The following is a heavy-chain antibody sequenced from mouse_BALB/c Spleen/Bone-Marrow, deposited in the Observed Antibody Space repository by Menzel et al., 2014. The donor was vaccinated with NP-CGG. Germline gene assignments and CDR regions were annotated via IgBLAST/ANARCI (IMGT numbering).Heavy chain of an antibody. V-gene: IGHV1-9*01. CDR2: ILPGSGST. CDR3: ARRGGWLGYFDV. J-gene: IGHJ1*01. CDR1: GYTFSSHW. D-gene: IGHD2-3*01. Sequence: QVHVKQSGAELMKPGASVKISCKATGYTFSSHWIEWVKQRPGHGLEWIGEILPGSGSTNYNEKFKGKATFTADTSSNTAYMQLSSLTSEDSAVYYCARRGGWLGYFDVWGAGTTVTVSS.